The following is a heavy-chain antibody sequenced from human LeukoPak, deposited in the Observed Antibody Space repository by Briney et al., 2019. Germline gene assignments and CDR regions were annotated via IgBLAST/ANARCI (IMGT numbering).Heavy chain of an antibody. CDR1: GSTFTGYY. CDR3: ARDLGTTYFWFDP. CDR2: INPNSGGT. J-gene: IGHJ5*02. V-gene: IGHV1-2*02. Sequence: ASVTVSCKASGSTFTGYYMHLVRQAPGQGLEWMGWINPNSGGTNYAQKFQGRVTMTSDTSISTAYMELSRLRSDDTAVYYCARDLGTTYFWFDPWGQGTLVTVSS. D-gene: IGHD1-7*01.